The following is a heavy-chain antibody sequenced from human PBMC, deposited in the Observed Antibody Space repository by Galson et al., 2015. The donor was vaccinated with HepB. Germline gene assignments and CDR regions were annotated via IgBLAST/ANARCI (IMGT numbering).Heavy chain of an antibody. V-gene: IGHV1-46*03. D-gene: IGHD3-10*01. CDR1: GYTFTSYY. J-gene: IGHJ4*02. CDR3: ARDPSMVRGIITTFDY. Sequence: SVKVSCKASGYTFTSYYMHWVRQAPGQGLEWMGIINPSAGSTTYAQKFQGRVTMTRDTSTSIVCMELSSLRSEDTAVYFCARDPSMVRGIITTFDYWGQGTLVTVSS. CDR2: INPSAGST.